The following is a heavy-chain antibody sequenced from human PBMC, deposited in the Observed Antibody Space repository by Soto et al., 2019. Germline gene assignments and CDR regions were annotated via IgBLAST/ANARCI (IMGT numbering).Heavy chain of an antibody. J-gene: IGHJ4*02. Sequence: WWSLRLSCSASVFTFSIYAMSWFRQAPGKGLQWVSAISGSGDNTYYADSVKGRFTISRDNSKNTLYLQMNNLRADDTAVYYCADGGEWSFNFVYWGQGTLVTVSS. V-gene: IGHV3-23*01. CDR2: ISGSGDNT. CDR3: ADGGEWSFNFVY. CDR1: VFTFSIYA. D-gene: IGHD3-3*01.